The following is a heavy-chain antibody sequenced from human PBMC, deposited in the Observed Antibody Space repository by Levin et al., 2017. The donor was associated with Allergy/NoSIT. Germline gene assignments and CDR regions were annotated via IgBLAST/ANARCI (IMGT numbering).Heavy chain of an antibody. V-gene: IGHV3-30*04. CDR3: ARDSSKVRGAFDI. J-gene: IGHJ3*02. Sequence: GESLKISCAASGFTFSSYAMHWVRQAPGKGLEWVAVISYDGSNKYYADSVKGRFTISRDNSKNTLYLQMNSLRAEDTAVYYCARDSSKVRGAFDIWGQGTMVTVSS. CDR2: ISYDGSNK. CDR1: GFTFSSYA. D-gene: IGHD3-10*01.